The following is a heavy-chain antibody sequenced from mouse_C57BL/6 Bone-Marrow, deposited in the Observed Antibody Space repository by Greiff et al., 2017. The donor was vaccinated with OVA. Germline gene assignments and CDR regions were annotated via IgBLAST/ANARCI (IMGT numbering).Heavy chain of an antibody. D-gene: IGHD2-12*01. Sequence: VQLQQPGAELVRPGSSVKLSCKASGYTFTSYWMHWVKQRPIQGLEWIGNIDPSDSETHYNQKFKDKATLTVDKSSSTAYMQLSSLTSEDSAVYYCARSRLRRYFDVWGTGTTVTVSS. CDR3: ARSRLRRYFDV. V-gene: IGHV1-52*01. J-gene: IGHJ1*03. CDR1: GYTFTSYW. CDR2: IDPSDSET.